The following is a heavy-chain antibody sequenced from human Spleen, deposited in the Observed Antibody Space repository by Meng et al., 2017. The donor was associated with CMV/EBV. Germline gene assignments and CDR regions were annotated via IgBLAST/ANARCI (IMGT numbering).Heavy chain of an antibody. Sequence: SVKVSCKASGYTFTSYYIYWVRQAPGQGLEWMGWIIPNSGGTNYAQKFQGRVNMTRDTSISTAFMELTRLTSDDTAVYFCARDYDFWKNYLDYWGQGTLVTVSS. J-gene: IGHJ4*02. D-gene: IGHD3-3*01. V-gene: IGHV1-2*02. CDR2: IIPNSGGT. CDR1: GYTFTSYY. CDR3: ARDYDFWKNYLDY.